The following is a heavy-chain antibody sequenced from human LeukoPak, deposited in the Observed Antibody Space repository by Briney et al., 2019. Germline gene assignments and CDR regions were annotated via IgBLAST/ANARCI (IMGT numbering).Heavy chain of an antibody. V-gene: IGHV3-23*01. CDR2: ISGSGGST. D-gene: IGHD6-13*01. CDR1: EFTFSSYG. CDR3: ATDRSGSSAGSWAY. Sequence: GGSLRLSCAASEFTFSSYGMSWVRQAPGRGLEWVSSISGSGGSTQYADSVQGRFAISRDNSKNVLYLQMNSLRAEDTAVYFCATDRSGSSAGSWAYWGQGTLVAVSS. J-gene: IGHJ4*02.